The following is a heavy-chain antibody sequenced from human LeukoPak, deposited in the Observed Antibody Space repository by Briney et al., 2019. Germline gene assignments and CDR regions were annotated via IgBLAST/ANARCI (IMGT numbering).Heavy chain of an antibody. J-gene: IGHJ5*02. CDR2: INGEGRSA. CDR1: GFTFSNYW. D-gene: IGHD3-22*01. V-gene: IGHV3-74*01. Sequence: PGGSLRLSCAASGFTFSNYWMYWVRQAPGKSPVWVSRINGEGRSATYADSVKGRFTISRDNAKNSLYLQMNSLRAEDTAVYYCARLGGYYSRNWFDPWGQGNLVSVSS. CDR3: ARLGGYYSRNWFDP.